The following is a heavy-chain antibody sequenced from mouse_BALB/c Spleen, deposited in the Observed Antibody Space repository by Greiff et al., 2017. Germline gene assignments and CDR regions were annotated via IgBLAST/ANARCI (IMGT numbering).Heavy chain of an antibody. D-gene: IGHD1-1*01. CDR1: GYTFTDYA. V-gene: IGHV1S137*01. Sequence: QVQLKESGAELVRPGVSVKISCKGSGYTFTDYAMHWVKQSHAKSLEWIGVISTYYGDASYNQKFKGKATMTVDKSSSTAYMELARLTSEDSAIYYCARRGYGSSYDYWGQGTTLTVSS. J-gene: IGHJ2*01. CDR2: ISTYYGDA. CDR3: ARRGYGSSYDY.